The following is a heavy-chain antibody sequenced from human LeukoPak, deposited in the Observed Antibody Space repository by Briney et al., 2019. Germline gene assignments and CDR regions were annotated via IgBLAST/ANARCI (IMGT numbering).Heavy chain of an antibody. CDR2: IINSGDTT. D-gene: IGHD6-13*01. CDR1: GFTFSTYG. V-gene: IGHV3-23*01. Sequence: PGGSLRLSCAASGFTFSTYGMSWVRQAPGKGLQWVSGIINSGDTTHYADSVKGRFTVSRDNSKNTLYLQMNSLRAEDTAVYYCARSFGTGISYSDYYYMDVWGKGTTVTISS. J-gene: IGHJ6*03. CDR3: ARSFGTGISYSDYYYMDV.